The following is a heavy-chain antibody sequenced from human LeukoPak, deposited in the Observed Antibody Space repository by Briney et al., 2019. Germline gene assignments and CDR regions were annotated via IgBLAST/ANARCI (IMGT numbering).Heavy chain of an antibody. Sequence: GGSLRLSCAASRFSFSRQWMSWVRQAPGKGLEWGASINEDGSDNYYVDSVKGRFTISRDNAKNSLDLQMNRLTAEDTAVYFCARGPNWGQGVLVIVSS. CDR2: INEDGSDN. V-gene: IGHV3-7*04. J-gene: IGHJ4*02. CDR1: RFSFSRQW. CDR3: ARGPN.